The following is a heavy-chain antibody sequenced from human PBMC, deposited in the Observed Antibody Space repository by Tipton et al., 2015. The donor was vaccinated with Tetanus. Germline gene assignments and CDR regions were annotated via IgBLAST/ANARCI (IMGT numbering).Heavy chain of an antibody. D-gene: IGHD6-13*01. V-gene: IGHV4-31*03. CDR2: IYYSGST. CDR3: ARGDAGLDY. J-gene: IGHJ4*02. Sequence: TLSLTCTVSGGSISSSSYYWGWIRQPPGKGLEWIGYIYYSGSTYYNPSLKSRVTISVDTSKNQFSLKLSSVTAADTAVYYCARGDAGLDYWGQGTLVTVSS. CDR1: GGSISSSSYY.